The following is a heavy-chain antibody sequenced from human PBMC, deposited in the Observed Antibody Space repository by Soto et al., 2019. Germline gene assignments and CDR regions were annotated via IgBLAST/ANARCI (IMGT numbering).Heavy chain of an antibody. CDR1: GFTFSSYS. CDR3: ARDYHRTTVTTLVELAYGMDV. J-gene: IGHJ6*02. Sequence: PGGSLRLSCAASGFTFSSYSMNWVRQAPGKGLEWVSSISSSSSYIYYADSVKGRFTISRDNAKNSLYLQMNSLRAEDTAVYYCARDYHRTTVTTLVELAYGMDVWGQGTTVTVSS. CDR2: ISSSSSYI. D-gene: IGHD4-4*01. V-gene: IGHV3-21*01.